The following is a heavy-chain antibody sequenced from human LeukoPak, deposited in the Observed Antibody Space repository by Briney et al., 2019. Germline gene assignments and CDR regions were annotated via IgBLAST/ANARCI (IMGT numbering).Heavy chain of an antibody. V-gene: IGHV4-39*07. J-gene: IGHJ4*02. CDR2: ISYSGTT. Sequence: SETLSLTCTVSGGSISSSNYFWGWVRQPPGKGPERIGTISYSGTTHDNPSLKSRVIISVDTSKKQFSLRLSSVTAADTAAYYCARGLSVGRGVNKLYYLDYWGQGPLVTVSS. CDR1: GGSISSSNYF. CDR3: ARGLSVGRGVNKLYYLDY. D-gene: IGHD3-10*01.